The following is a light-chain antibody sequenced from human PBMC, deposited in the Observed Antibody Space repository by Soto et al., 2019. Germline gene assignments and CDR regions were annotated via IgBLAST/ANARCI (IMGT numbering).Light chain of an antibody. V-gene: IGKV4-1*01. Sequence: DIVMTQSPVSLSVSLGERATINCKSSQTVFHSSYNQDFLAWYQQKPGQPPKLLFYWASTRESGVPARFSGGGSGTDFSLTISSLQAADVAVYYCQQYYSSLTFGHGTKLEIK. CDR3: QQYYSSLT. CDR2: WAS. J-gene: IGKJ2*01. CDR1: QTVFHSSYNQDF.